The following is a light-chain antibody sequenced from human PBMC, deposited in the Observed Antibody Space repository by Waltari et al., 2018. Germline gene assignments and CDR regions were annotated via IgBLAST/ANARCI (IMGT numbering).Light chain of an antibody. CDR3: SSYTSSNTLV. CDR1: SSDVGGYNY. Sequence: QSALTPPASVSGSPGQSITISCTGTSSDVGGYNYVSWYQQHPGKAPKLMIYDVSNRPSGVSNRFSGSKSGNTASLTSSGLQADDEADYYCSSYTSSNTLVVGGGTKLTVL. CDR2: DVS. J-gene: IGLJ2*01. V-gene: IGLV2-14*03.